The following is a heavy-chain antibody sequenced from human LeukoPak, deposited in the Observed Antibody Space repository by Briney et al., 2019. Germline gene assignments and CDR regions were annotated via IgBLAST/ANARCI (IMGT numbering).Heavy chain of an antibody. CDR2: IRYDGSNK. J-gene: IGHJ3*02. CDR1: GFTFSSYG. V-gene: IGHV3-30*02. CDR3: AKGTGGGDYADAFDI. Sequence: PGGSLRLSCAASGFTFSSYGMHWVRQAPGKGLEWVAFIRYDGSNKYYADSVKGRFTISRDNSKNTLYLQMNSLRAEDAAVYYCAKGTGGGDYADAFDIWGQGTMVTVSS. D-gene: IGHD4-17*01.